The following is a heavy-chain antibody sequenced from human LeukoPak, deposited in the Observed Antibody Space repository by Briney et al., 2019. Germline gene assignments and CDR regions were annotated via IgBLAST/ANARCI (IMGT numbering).Heavy chain of an antibody. CDR2: IYYSGST. CDR1: GGSISSYY. CDR3: ARASGLVRGTIAFDT. Sequence: SETLSLTCTVSGGSISSYYWSWIRQPPGKGLEWIGYIYYSGSTNYNPSLKSRVTISVDTSKNQFSLKLSSVTAADTAVYYCARASGLVRGTIAFDTWGQGTMVTVSS. D-gene: IGHD3-10*01. J-gene: IGHJ3*02. V-gene: IGHV4-59*01.